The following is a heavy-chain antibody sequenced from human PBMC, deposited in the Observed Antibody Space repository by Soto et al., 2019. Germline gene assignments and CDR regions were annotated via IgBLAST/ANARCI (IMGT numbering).Heavy chain of an antibody. J-gene: IGHJ3*02. Sequence: SETLSLTCGVSGDTISTGGYSWAWIRQPPGKALEWIGHTYHSGNPYYNPSLKRRVIISVDRSKNQFSLKVSSVTAADTAAYYCARVREYSGYGNAFDIWGQGTMVT. CDR2: TYHSGNP. CDR1: GDTISTGGYS. CDR3: ARVREYSGYGNAFDI. V-gene: IGHV4-30-2*01. D-gene: IGHD5-12*01.